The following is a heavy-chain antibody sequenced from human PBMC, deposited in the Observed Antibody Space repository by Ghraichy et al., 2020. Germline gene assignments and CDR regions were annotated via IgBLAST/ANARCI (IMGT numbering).Heavy chain of an antibody. CDR3: ARDPVGRTGNWFDP. Sequence: GESLNISCAASGFTFSDYYMSWIRQAPGKGLEWVSYISSSGSTIYYADSVKGRFTISRDNAKNSLYLQMNSLRAEDTAVYYCARDPVGRTGNWFDPWGLGTLVTVSS. V-gene: IGHV3-11*01. J-gene: IGHJ5*02. D-gene: IGHD1-14*01. CDR1: GFTFSDYY. CDR2: ISSSGSTI.